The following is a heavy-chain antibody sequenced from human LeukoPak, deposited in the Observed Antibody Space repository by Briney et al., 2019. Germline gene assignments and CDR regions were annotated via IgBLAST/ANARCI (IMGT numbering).Heavy chain of an antibody. V-gene: IGHV1-69*05. J-gene: IGHJ4*02. CDR3: ARGGDTYYYDSSGS. Sequence: SVKVSCKASGGTFSSYAISWVRQAPGQGLEWMGRIIPTFGTANYAQKFQGRVTITTDESTSTAYMELSSLRSEDTAVYYCARGGDTYYYDSSGSWGQGTLVTVSS. CDR2: IIPTFGTA. CDR1: GGTFSSYA. D-gene: IGHD3-22*01.